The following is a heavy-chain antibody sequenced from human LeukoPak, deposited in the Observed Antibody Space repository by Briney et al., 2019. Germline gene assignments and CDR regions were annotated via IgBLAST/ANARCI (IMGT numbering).Heavy chain of an antibody. CDR1: GYTFTGYY. V-gene: IGHV1-2*06. CDR3: ARERLVEMSTIFDF. J-gene: IGHJ4*02. D-gene: IGHD5-24*01. CDR2: INPNSGGT. Sequence: ASVKVSCKASGYTFTGYYMHWVRQAPGQGLEWMGRINPNSGGTNYAQKFQGRVTMTRDTSISTAYMELSRLRSDDTAVYYCARERLVEMSTIFDFWGQGTLVTVSS.